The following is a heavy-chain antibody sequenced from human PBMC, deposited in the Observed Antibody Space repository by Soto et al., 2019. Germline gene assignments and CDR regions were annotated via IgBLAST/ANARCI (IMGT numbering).Heavy chain of an antibody. D-gene: IGHD2-21*02. J-gene: IGHJ4*02. CDR3: ARGVYCGGNCCSVLNY. V-gene: IGHV3-23*01. CDR1: GFTFSSYA. CDR2: ISDSGAST. Sequence: EVQLLESGGVLVQPGGSLRLSCAASGFTFSSYAMSWVRQAPGKGLEWVSAISDSGASTNYADSVKGRFTISRDNSKNTLYLQMNSLRAEDTAVYYCARGVYCGGNCCSVLNYWGQGTLVTVSS.